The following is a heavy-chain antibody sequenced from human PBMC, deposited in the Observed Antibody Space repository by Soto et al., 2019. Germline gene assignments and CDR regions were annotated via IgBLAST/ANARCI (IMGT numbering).Heavy chain of an antibody. CDR3: ARSNGDYGDD. D-gene: IGHD4-17*01. Sequence: ASVKVSCKASGYTFTSYYMHWVRQAPGQGLEWMGIINPSGGSTSYAQKFQGRVTITRDTSASTAYMELSSLRSEDTAVYYCARSNGDYGDDWSQGTLVTVSS. CDR1: GYTFTSYY. V-gene: IGHV1-46*01. CDR2: INPSGGST. J-gene: IGHJ4*02.